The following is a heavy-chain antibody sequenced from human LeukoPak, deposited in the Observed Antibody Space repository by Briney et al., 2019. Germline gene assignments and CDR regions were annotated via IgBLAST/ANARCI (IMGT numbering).Heavy chain of an antibody. J-gene: IGHJ3*01. V-gene: IGHV3-21*01. CDR3: AKDESSVRGSIRDAFDL. Sequence: GGSLRLSWAASGCNFTIYSMSWVRQAPGKGLEWVSSISSASAYIDYASSVKGGFTISRDNAKHSLYLQMNSLRAEASALYYGAKDESSVRGSIRDAFDLWGQGTMVSVSS. D-gene: IGHD3-10*02. CDR2: ISSASAYI. CDR1: GCNFTIYS.